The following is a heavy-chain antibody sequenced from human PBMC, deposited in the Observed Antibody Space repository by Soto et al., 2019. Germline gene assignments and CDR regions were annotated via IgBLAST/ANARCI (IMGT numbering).Heavy chain of an antibody. Sequence: SGPTLVNPTQTLTLTCTFSGFSLCSSGMCVTWMRQPPGKSLEWLAFICWDDDKYYSTSLRTRLTISKDTSKNQVVLTMTNVDPVDTATYYCARTSGWYPEHYFDYWGPGTLVTVSS. CDR2: ICWDDDK. J-gene: IGHJ4*02. CDR1: GFSLCSSGMC. D-gene: IGHD6-19*01. V-gene: IGHV2-70*01. CDR3: ARTSGWYPEHYFDY.